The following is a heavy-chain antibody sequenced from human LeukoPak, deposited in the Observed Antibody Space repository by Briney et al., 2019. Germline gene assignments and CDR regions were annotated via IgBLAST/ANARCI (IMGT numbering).Heavy chain of an antibody. J-gene: IGHJ4*02. V-gene: IGHV3-33*06. Sequence: GGSLRLSCAASGFTFSSYGMHWVRQAPGKGLEWVAVIWYDGSNKYYADSVKGRFTISRDNSKNTLYLQMNSLRAEGTAVYYCAKSTSGGSLFDYWGQGTLVTVSS. D-gene: IGHD2-15*01. CDR2: IWYDGSNK. CDR3: AKSTSGGSLFDY. CDR1: GFTFSSYG.